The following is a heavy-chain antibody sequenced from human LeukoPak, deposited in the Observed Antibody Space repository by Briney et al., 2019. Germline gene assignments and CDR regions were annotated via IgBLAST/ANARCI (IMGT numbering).Heavy chain of an antibody. CDR2: ISWNSGSI. CDR1: GFTFDDYA. D-gene: IGHD3-3*01. J-gene: IGHJ4*02. V-gene: IGHV3-9*01. CDR3: ANGVGFDY. Sequence: GGSLRLSCAASGFTFDDYAMHWVRQAPGKGLEWVSGISWNSGSIGYADSVKGRFTISRDNAKNTLYLQMNSLRAEDTAVYYCANGVGFDYWGQGTLVTVSS.